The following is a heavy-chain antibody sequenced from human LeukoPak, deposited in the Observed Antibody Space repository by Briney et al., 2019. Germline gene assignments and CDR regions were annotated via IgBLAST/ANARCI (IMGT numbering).Heavy chain of an antibody. CDR2: IYSSGNT. CDR1: GFTFNTYG. CDR3: AKSNGYGLIDY. V-gene: IGHV4-59*04. J-gene: IGHJ4*02. Sequence: GSLRLSCAASGFTFNTYGMSWVRQSPGKGLEWIGNIYSSGNTYYNASLKSRVTMYIDTSKNQFSLKLSSVTAADTAMYYCAKSNGYGLIDYWGQGTLVTVSS. D-gene: IGHD5-12*01.